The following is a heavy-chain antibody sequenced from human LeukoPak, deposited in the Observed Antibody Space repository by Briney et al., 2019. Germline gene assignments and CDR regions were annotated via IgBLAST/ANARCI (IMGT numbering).Heavy chain of an antibody. J-gene: IGHJ5*02. CDR1: GGSISSGSYY. CDR3: ARDYFTFGGVIVAS. Sequence: LSLTCTVSGGSISSGSYYWSWIRQAPGKGLEWVSYISTSGSTIHYADSVKGRFTISRDNAKRSLYLQMNSLRAEDTAIYYCARDYFTFGGVIVASWGQGTLVTVSS. CDR2: ISTSGSTI. D-gene: IGHD3-16*02. V-gene: IGHV3-11*04.